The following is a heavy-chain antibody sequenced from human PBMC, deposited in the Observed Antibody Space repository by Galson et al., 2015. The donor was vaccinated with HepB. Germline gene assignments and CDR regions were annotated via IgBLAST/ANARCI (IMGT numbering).Heavy chain of an antibody. D-gene: IGHD3-10*01. Sequence: SVKVSCKASGYTFTSYGISWVRQAPGQGLEWMGWISAYNGNTNYAQKLQGRVTMTTDTSTSTAYMELRSLRSDDTAVYYCARDLELWFGELLFSNYYYYYGMDVWGQGTTVTVSS. CDR2: ISAYNGNT. CDR1: GYTFTSYG. V-gene: IGHV1-18*01. CDR3: ARDLELWFGELLFSNYYYYYGMDV. J-gene: IGHJ6*02.